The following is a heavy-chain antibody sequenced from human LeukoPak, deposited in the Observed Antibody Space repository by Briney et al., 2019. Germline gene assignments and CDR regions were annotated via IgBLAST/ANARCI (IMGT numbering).Heavy chain of an antibody. CDR2: IIPIFGTA. J-gene: IGHJ4*02. V-gene: IGHV1-69*13. D-gene: IGHD3-9*01. Sequence: SVKVSCTASGGTFSSYAISWVRQAPGQGLEWMGGIIPIFGTANYAQKFQGRVTITADESTSTAYMELSSLRSEDTAVYYCARSKALRLDDIYYWGQGTLVTVSS. CDR1: GGTFSSYA. CDR3: ARSKALRLDDIYY.